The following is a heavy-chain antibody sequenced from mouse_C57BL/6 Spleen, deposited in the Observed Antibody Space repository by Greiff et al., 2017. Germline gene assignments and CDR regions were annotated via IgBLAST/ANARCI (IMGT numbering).Heavy chain of an antibody. Sequence: EVQLQQSGPGLVKPSQSLSLTYSVTGYSITSGYYWNWIRQFPGNKLEWMGYISYDGSNNYNPSLKNRISITRDTSKNQFFLKLNSVTTEDTATYYCARGGYGSSFGPFAYWGQGTLVTVSA. CDR3: ARGGYGSSFGPFAY. V-gene: IGHV3-6*01. CDR2: ISYDGSN. J-gene: IGHJ3*01. D-gene: IGHD1-1*01. CDR1: GYSITSGYY.